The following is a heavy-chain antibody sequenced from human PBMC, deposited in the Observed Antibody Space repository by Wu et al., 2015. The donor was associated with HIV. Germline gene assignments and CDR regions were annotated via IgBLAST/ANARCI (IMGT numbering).Heavy chain of an antibody. Sequence: QAQLIQSAGEMKKPGASVKVSCKASGYTFTTYDINWVRQATGQGLEWMGWMNPNSGNTGFAPKFQGRLTMTRNTSISTAYMELSRLRSEDRAVYYCARTNSGFYFGDGLAVWGQGTTVTVSS. CDR2: MNPNSGNT. D-gene: IGHD5-12*01. CDR1: GYTFTTYD. J-gene: IGHJ6*02. CDR3: ARTNSGFYFGDGLAV. V-gene: IGHV1-8*01.